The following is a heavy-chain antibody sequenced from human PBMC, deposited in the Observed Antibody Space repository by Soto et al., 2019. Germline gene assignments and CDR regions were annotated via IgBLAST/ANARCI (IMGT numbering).Heavy chain of an antibody. CDR3: AREGCSGGSCYYWFDP. Sequence: QVQLVQSGAEVKKPGSSVKVSCKASGGTFSSYAISWVRQAPGHGLEWMGGIIPIFGTANYAQKFQGRVTITADESTSTAYMELSSLRSEDTAVYYCAREGCSGGSCYYWFDPWGQGTLVTVSS. CDR1: GGTFSSYA. J-gene: IGHJ5*02. V-gene: IGHV1-69*12. CDR2: IIPIFGTA. D-gene: IGHD2-15*01.